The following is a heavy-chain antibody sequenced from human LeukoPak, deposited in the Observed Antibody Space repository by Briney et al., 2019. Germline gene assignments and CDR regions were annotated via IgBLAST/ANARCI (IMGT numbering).Heavy chain of an antibody. CDR1: GFTFSSYS. CDR3: AREATYYYRDF. Sequence: PGGSLRLSCAASGFTFSSYSMNWDRQAPGKGLEWVSSISSSSSYIYYADSVKGRFTISRDDSKNTLFLQMNSLRGDDTAVYFCAREATYYYRDFWGQGTLVTVSS. D-gene: IGHD3-10*01. CDR2: ISSSSSYI. V-gene: IGHV3-21*01. J-gene: IGHJ4*02.